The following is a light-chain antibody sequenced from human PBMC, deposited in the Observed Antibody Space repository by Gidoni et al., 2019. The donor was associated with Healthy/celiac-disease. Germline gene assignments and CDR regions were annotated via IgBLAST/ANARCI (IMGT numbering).Light chain of an antibody. CDR2: AVS. Sequence: QSALTQPRSVSGSPGQSVTISCTGTSSDVGGYNYVSWYQQHPGKAPKLIIYAVSKRPSGVPDRFSGSKSGNTASLTISGLQAEDEADYYCCSYAGSFDVVFGGGTKLTVL. J-gene: IGLJ2*01. V-gene: IGLV2-11*01. CDR1: SSDVGGYNY. CDR3: CSYAGSFDVV.